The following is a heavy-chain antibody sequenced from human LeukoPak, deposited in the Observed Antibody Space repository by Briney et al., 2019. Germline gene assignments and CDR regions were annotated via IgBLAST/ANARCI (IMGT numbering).Heavy chain of an antibody. J-gene: IGHJ5*02. CDR2: IKNKIDGSTT. CDR3: TTIASIPP. Sequence: MAGGSLRLSCAASGFTFTDAWMSWVRQAPGKGLEWVGRIKNKIDGSTTDYAAAVKDRFTISRDDSKNTLYLQMDSLKTEDTGVYYCTTIASIPPWGQGTLVTVSS. V-gene: IGHV3-15*01. CDR1: GFTFTDAW.